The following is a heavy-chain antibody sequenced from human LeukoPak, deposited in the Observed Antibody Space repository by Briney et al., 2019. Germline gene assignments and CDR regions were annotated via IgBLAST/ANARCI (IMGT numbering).Heavy chain of an antibody. J-gene: IGHJ4*02. Sequence: ASVKVSCEASGYTFTSYDINWVRQATGQGLEWMGWMNPNSGNTGYAQKFQGRVTITRNTSISTAYMELSSLRSEDTAVYYCARFPQSGDPDYWGQGTLVTVSS. CDR3: ARFPQSGDPDY. D-gene: IGHD2-21*02. CDR2: MNPNSGNT. V-gene: IGHV1-8*03. CDR1: GYTFTSYD.